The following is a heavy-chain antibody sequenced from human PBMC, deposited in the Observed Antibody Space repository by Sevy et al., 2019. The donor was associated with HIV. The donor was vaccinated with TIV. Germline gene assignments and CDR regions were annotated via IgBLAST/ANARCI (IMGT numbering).Heavy chain of an antibody. CDR3: AKGALVVPAVIYYYYAMDV. V-gene: IGHV3-23*01. CDR2: ISHSGGST. J-gene: IGHJ6*02. CDR1: GFTFSSYG. D-gene: IGHD2-2*01. Sequence: GGSLRLSYAASGFTFSSYGMTWVRQAPGKGLKWVSSISHSGGSTYYADSVKGRFTISRDNSKNTLYLQMNSLRAEDTAVYYCAKGALVVPAVIYYYYAMDVWGQGTTVTVSS.